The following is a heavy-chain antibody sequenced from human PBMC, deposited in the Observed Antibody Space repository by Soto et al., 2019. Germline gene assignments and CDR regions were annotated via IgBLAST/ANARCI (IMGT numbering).Heavy chain of an antibody. Sequence: GGSLRLSCAASGFTFSSYAMHWVRQAPGKGLEWVAVISYDGSNKYYADSVKGRFTISRDNSKNTLYLQMNSLRAEDTAVYYCARDLTPDFWSGYYHYYYGMDVWGQGTTVTVSS. D-gene: IGHD3-3*01. CDR2: ISYDGSNK. CDR1: GFTFSSYA. J-gene: IGHJ6*02. CDR3: ARDLTPDFWSGYYHYYYGMDV. V-gene: IGHV3-30-3*01.